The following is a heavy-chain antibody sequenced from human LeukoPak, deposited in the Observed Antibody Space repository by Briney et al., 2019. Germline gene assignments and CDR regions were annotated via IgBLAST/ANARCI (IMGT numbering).Heavy chain of an antibody. D-gene: IGHD3-22*01. J-gene: IGHJ3*02. V-gene: IGHV4-39*01. Sequence: TSETLSLTCTVSGGSISSYYWGWIRQPPGKGLEWIGSIYYSGSAYYNPSLKSRVTISVDTSKNQFSLKLRSVTAADTALYYCARHYYDSSGYDAFDIWGQGTMVTVSS. CDR3: ARHYYDSSGYDAFDI. CDR1: GGSISSYY. CDR2: IYYSGSA.